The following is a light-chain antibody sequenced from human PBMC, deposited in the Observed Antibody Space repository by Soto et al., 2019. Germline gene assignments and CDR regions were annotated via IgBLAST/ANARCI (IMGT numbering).Light chain of an antibody. CDR3: AAWDDSLNGPV. V-gene: IGLV1-44*01. CDR1: GSNIGSSV. J-gene: IGLJ1*01. Sequence: QSVLTQPPSASGTPGQRVTISCSGSGSNIGSSVVNWYQQLPGTAPKLLIYSNNQRPSGVPDRFSGSKSGTSASLAISGLQSEDEADYYCAAWDDSLNGPVFGTGTKVTVL. CDR2: SNN.